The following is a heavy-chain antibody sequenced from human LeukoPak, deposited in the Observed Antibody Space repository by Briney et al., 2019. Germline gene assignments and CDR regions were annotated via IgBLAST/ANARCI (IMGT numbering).Heavy chain of an antibody. CDR3: AKVSPDFWSGYTINYFDY. CDR2: ISGSGGST. D-gene: IGHD3-3*01. Sequence: GGSLRLSCAVSGFTFSSYVVSWVRQAPGKGLEWVSAISGSGGSTYYADSVKGRFTISRDNSKNTLYLQMNSLRAEDTAVYYCAKVSPDFWSGYTINYFDYWGQGALVTVSS. V-gene: IGHV3-23*01. J-gene: IGHJ4*02. CDR1: GFTFSSYV.